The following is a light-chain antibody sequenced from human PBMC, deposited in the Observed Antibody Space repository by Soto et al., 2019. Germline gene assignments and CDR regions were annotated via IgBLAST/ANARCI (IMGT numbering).Light chain of an antibody. CDR2: SDT. V-gene: IGLV1-40*01. CDR3: QSYDNSLNGVV. J-gene: IGLJ3*02. Sequence: QSVLTQPPSVSGAPGQGVAISCTGTSSNLGAGHNVPWYQQLPGTVPKLLIYSDTNRPSGVPDRFSASKSGTSAVLAITGLQAEDEADYFCQSYDNSLNGVVFGGETKLTFL. CDR1: SSNLGAGHN.